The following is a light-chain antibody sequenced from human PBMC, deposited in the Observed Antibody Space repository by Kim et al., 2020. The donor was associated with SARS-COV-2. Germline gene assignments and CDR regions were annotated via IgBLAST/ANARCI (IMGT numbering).Light chain of an antibody. J-gene: IGKJ4*01. CDR3: QQYNKWPT. Sequence: ETLMTQSPATLSVSPGERATLSCRASQTISINLAWYQQKPGQAPRLLIYGASTRATGVPARFSGSGSGTEFTLTVSSLQSEDFAVYYCQQYNKWPTCGGGTKLEI. CDR2: GAS. V-gene: IGKV3-15*01. CDR1: QTISIN.